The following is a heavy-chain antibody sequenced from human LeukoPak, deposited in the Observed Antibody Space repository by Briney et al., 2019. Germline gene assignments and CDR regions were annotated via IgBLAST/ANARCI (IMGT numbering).Heavy chain of an antibody. D-gene: IGHD3-22*01. V-gene: IGHV4-31*03. J-gene: IGHJ5*02. CDR3: ARVLTRQHYDSSGYWGWFDP. Sequence: SETLSLTCTVSGDSISSGGYYWSWIRQHPGKGMEWIGYINYSESTYYNPSLKSRVTISVDTSKNQFSLKLSSVTAADTAVYYCARVLTRQHYDSSGYWGWFDPWGQGTLVTVSS. CDR2: INYSEST. CDR1: GDSISSGGYY.